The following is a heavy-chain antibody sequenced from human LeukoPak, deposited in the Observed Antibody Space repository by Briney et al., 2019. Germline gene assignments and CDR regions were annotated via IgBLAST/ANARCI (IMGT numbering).Heavy chain of an antibody. J-gene: IGHJ4*02. CDR1: GYTFTGYY. V-gene: IGHV1-2*04. D-gene: IGHD1-20*01. Sequence: GASVKVSCKASGYTFTGYYMHWVRQAPGQGLEWMGWINPNSGGTNYAQKFQGWVTMTRDTSISTAYMELSSLRSEDTAVYYCAADHTNWNDGYWGQGTLVTVSS. CDR3: AADHTNWNDGY. CDR2: INPNSGGT.